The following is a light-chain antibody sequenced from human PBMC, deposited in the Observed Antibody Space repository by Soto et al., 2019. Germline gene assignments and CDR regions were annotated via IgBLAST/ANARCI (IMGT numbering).Light chain of an antibody. J-gene: IGKJ5*01. CDR1: QSVSSSY. V-gene: IGKV3-20*01. Sequence: EIVLRHSPGTLSLSPGEGSALSCRVIQSVSSSYLALYQQKPGQASRLLMYGASSRATCIPDRFSGSGSGTDFTLPISRLEPEDFAVYYCQLYGSSPPITFGQGTRLEIK. CDR3: QLYGSSPPIT. CDR2: GAS.